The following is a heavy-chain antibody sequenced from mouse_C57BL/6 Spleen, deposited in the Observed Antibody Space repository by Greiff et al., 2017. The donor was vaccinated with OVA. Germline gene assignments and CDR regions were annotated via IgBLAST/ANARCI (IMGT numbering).Heavy chain of an antibody. V-gene: IGHV1-55*01. CDR2: IYPGSGGT. CDR1: GYTFTSYW. J-gene: IGHJ2*01. Sequence: VQLQQPGAELVKPGASVKISCKASGYTFTSYWINWVKQRPGQGLEWIGDIYPGSGGTNYNEKFKSKATLTVDTSSSTAYMQLSSLTSEDSAVYYCARGRDDFDYWGQGTTLTVSS. D-gene: IGHD3-3*01. CDR3: ARGRDDFDY.